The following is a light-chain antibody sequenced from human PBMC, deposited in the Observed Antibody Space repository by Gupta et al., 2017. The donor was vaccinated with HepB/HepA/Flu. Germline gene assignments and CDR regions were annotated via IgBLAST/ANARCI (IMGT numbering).Light chain of an antibody. J-gene: IGLJ1*01. V-gene: IGLV1-44*01. CDR2: NSD. CDR1: SSNIGRNT. Sequence: QSVLTQPPSASGTPGQTVTISCSGNSSNIGRNTVDWYQHVPGTAPKLLIYNSDQRPSGVPDRFSGSKSDTSASLATSGLHSEDEADYYCAAWDDSLKAYVFGSGTKVTVL. CDR3: AAWDDSLKAYV.